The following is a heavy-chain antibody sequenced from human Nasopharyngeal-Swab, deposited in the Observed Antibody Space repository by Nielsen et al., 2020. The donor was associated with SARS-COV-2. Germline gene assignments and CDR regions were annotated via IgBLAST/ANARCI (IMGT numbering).Heavy chain of an antibody. D-gene: IGHD4-23*01. Sequence: WIRQPPGKGLEWVSVIFSSGSTYYAGSVKGRFTISRDNSKNTLYLQMNSLRAEDTAVYYCARKENFDGGKGNYYYYGMDVWGQGTTVTVSS. CDR2: IFSSGST. J-gene: IGHJ6*02. V-gene: IGHV3-53*01. CDR3: ARKENFDGGKGNYYYYGMDV.